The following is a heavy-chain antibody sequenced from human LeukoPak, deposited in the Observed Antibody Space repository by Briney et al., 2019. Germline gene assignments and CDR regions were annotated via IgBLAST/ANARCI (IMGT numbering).Heavy chain of an antibody. D-gene: IGHD1-26*01. CDR2: INSDGSST. V-gene: IGHV3-74*01. CDR1: GFTFSSYW. CDR3: AKEVGATRRRGMDV. J-gene: IGHJ6*02. Sequence: PGGSLRLSCAASGFTFSSYWMHWVRQAPGKGLVWVSRINSDGSSTSYADSVKGRFTVSRDNAKNTLYLQMNSLRAEDTAVYYCAKEVGATRRRGMDVWGQGATVTVSS.